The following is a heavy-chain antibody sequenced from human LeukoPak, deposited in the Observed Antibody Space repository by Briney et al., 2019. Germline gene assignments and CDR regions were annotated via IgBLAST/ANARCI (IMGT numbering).Heavy chain of an antibody. J-gene: IGHJ4*02. CDR2: IYYSENT. Sequence: PSETLSLTCTVSGVSISSYYWSWIRQPPGKGLELMWYIYYSENTNYNSFLKSRVTISEDTSKNQFSLNLTSVTAADTAVYYCAGGNFYDSSGHPYHFHYWGQGTLVTVSS. V-gene: IGHV4-59*01. D-gene: IGHD3-22*01. CDR1: GVSISSYY. CDR3: AGGNFYDSSGHPYHFHY.